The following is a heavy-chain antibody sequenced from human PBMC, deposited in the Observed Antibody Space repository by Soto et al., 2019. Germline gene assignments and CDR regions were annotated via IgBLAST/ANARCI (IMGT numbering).Heavy chain of an antibody. CDR3: AHKPPGHDFWSGYYTGNWFHP. CDR1: GFSLSTSGVG. Sequence: QITLKESGPTLVKPTQTLTLTCTFSGFSLSTSGVGVGWIRQPPGKALEWLALIYWNDDKRYSPSLKSRLTIPRDPPKNQVAIKMPKMDLVDTATYYCAHKPPGHDFWSGYYTGNWFHPWGQGTLVPVPS. D-gene: IGHD3-3*01. CDR2: IYWNDDK. V-gene: IGHV2-5*01. J-gene: IGHJ5*02.